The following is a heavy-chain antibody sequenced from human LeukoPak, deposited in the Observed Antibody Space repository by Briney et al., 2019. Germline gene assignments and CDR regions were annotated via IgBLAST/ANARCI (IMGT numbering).Heavy chain of an antibody. J-gene: IGHJ6*02. Sequence: PGGSLRLSCAASGFSFSVYSMNWVRQAPGKGLEWVSYISGSSGTIYYADSVKGRFTISRDNAKNSLYLQMNSLRAEDTAVYYCARLVGATAYYYYGMDVWGQGTTVTVSS. V-gene: IGHV3-48*04. CDR2: ISGSSGTI. CDR1: GFSFSVYS. D-gene: IGHD1-26*01. CDR3: ARLVGATAYYYYGMDV.